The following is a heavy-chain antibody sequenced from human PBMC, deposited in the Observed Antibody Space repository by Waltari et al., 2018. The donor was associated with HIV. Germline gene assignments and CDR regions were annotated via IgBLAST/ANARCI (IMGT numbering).Heavy chain of an antibody. V-gene: IGHV3-11*01. J-gene: IGHJ6*02. CDR1: GFTFRDYY. D-gene: IGHD6-13*01. CDR2: ITGSGNTI. CDR3: ARDRPRGAALFYYGMDV. Sequence: QVHLVESGGGLVKPGGSLRLSCAASGFTFRDYYMTWIRQAPGKGLEWVSYITGSGNTIYYGDSVKGRFTISRDNAKNSLFLQMNSLRAEDTAVYYCARDRPRGAALFYYGMDVWGQGTTVTVSS.